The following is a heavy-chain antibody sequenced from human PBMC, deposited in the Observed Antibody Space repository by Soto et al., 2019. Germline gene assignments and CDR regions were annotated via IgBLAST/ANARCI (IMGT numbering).Heavy chain of an antibody. CDR2: IIPIFGTA. Sequence: QVQLVQSGAEVKKPGSSVKVSCKASGGTFSSYAISWVRQAPGQGLEWMGGIIPIFGTANYAQKFQGRVTITADESTSTAYMKLSSLRSEDTAVYYCARDRGRTGTTTAGDWGQGTLVTVSS. D-gene: IGHD1-1*01. CDR3: ARDRGRTGTTTAGD. CDR1: GGTFSSYA. V-gene: IGHV1-69*01. J-gene: IGHJ4*02.